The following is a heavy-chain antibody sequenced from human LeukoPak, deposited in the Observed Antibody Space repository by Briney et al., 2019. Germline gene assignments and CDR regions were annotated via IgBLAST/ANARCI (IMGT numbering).Heavy chain of an antibody. CDR1: GFTFSSYW. J-gene: IGHJ4*02. CDR2: IRQDGSEK. D-gene: IGHD6-19*01. CDR3: ARDSGRVNY. Sequence: GGSLRLSCAASGFTFSSYWMSWVRQAPGKGLEWVANIRQDGSEKNYVDSVKGRFTISRDNAKNSLFLQMNSLRPEDTAVYYCARDSGRVNYWGQGTLVTVSS. V-gene: IGHV3-7*01.